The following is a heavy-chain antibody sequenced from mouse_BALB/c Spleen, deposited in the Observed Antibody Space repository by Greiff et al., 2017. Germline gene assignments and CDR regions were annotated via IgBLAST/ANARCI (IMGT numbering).Heavy chain of an antibody. D-gene: IGHD1-2*01. CDR3: ARSIHYYSYGY. CDR2: INPSTGNT. Sequence: QVQLQQSGAELAKPGASVKLSCKASGYNFTSYWMHWVKQRPGQGLEWIGYINPSTGNTEYNQKFKDKATLTADKSSSTAYMQLSSLTSEDAAVYYCARSIHYYSYGYWGQGTTLTVSS. CDR1: GYNFTSYW. V-gene: IGHV1-7*01. J-gene: IGHJ2*01.